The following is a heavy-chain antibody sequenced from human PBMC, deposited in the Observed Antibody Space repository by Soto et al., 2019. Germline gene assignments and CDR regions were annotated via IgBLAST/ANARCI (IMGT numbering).Heavy chain of an antibody. D-gene: IGHD3-3*01. CDR1: GFTVSSNY. CDR3: ARGGLDFSYYYGMDV. J-gene: IGHJ6*02. CDR2: IYSGGST. V-gene: IGHV3-66*01. Sequence: GGSLRLSCAASGFTVSSNYMSWVRQAPGKGLEWVSIIYSGGSTYYADSVKGRFTISRDNSKNTLYLQMNSLRAEDTAVYYCARGGLDFSYYYGMDVWGQGTTVTVSS.